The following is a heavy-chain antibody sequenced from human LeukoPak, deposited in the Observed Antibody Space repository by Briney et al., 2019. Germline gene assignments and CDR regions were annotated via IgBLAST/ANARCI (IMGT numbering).Heavy chain of an antibody. J-gene: IGHJ3*02. CDR2: IYYSGST. D-gene: IGHD2-15*01. V-gene: IGHV4-39*01. CDR1: GGSISSSSYY. CDR3: ARQFVTAADAFDI. Sequence: SETLSLTCTVSGGSISSSSYYWGWIRQPPGKGLEWIGSIYYSGSTYYNPSLKNRVTISVDTTKNQFSLKLSSVTAADTAVYYCARQFVTAADAFDIWGQGTMVTVSS.